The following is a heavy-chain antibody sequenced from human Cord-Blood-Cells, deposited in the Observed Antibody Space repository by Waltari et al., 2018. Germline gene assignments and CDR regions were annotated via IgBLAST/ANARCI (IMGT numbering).Heavy chain of an antibody. Sequence: QVQLQESGPGLVKPSETLSLTCTVSGGSISSHYWSWIRQPPGKGLEWIGYIYYSGSTYSTPSLKIRVTRAVYSSKHLFSLKLSSVTAADTAVYYCARGRWYYDFWTGANWFDPWGQGTLVTVSS. CDR3: ARGRWYYDFWTGANWFDP. J-gene: IGHJ5*02. CDR2: IYYSGST. D-gene: IGHD3-3*01. V-gene: IGHV4-59*11. CDR1: GGSISSHY.